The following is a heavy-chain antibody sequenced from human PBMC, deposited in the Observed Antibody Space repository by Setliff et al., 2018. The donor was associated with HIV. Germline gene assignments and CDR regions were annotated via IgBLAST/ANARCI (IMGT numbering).Heavy chain of an antibody. CDR3: ARDRSDYYNLPGYFDH. CDR1: GYTFTGYY. D-gene: IGHD3-3*01. CDR2: INPNSGGT. V-gene: IGHV1-2*02. Sequence: ASVKVSCKASGYTFTGYYMHWVRQAPGQGLEWMGWINPNSGGTNYAQKFQGRVTMTRDTSTSTVYMELSSLRSEDTAVYYCARDRSDYYNLPGYFDHWGQGTPVTVSS. J-gene: IGHJ4*02.